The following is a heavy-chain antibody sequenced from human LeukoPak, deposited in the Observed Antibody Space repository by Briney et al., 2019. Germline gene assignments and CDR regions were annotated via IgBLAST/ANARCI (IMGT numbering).Heavy chain of an antibody. J-gene: IGHJ4*02. D-gene: IGHD1-1*01. CDR3: AKETEIGYYFDY. CDR2: ISWDGGST. Sequence: PGGSLRLSCAASGFTFDDYTMHWVRQAPGKGLEWVSLISWDGGSTYYADSVKGRFTISRDNSKNSLYLQMNSLRTVDTALYYCAKETEIGYYFDYWGQGTLVTVSS. CDR1: GFTFDDYT. V-gene: IGHV3-43*01.